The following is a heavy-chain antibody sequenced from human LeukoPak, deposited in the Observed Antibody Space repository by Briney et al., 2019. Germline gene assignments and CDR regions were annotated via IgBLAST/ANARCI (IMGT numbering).Heavy chain of an antibody. CDR2: ISSNGGST. D-gene: IGHD5-18*01. CDR3: ARDKADTAMVTDY. Sequence: PSETLSLTCAVYGGSFSGYYWSWIRQPPGKGLEYVSAISSNGGSTYYANSVKGRFTISRDNSKNTLYLQMGSLRAEDMAVYYCARDKADTAMVTDYWGQGTLVTVSS. CDR1: GGSFSGYY. V-gene: IGHV3-64*01. J-gene: IGHJ4*02.